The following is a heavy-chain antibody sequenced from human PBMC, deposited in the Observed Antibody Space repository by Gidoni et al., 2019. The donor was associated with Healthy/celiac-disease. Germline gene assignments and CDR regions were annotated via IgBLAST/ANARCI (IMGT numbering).Heavy chain of an antibody. J-gene: IGHJ4*02. D-gene: IGHD2-15*01. CDR1: GGSFIGYY. V-gene: IGHV4-34*01. CDR3: ASYCSGGSCYSGDY. Sequence: QVQLQQWGAGLLKPSATLSLTCAVYGGSFIGYYWSWIRQPPGKGLAWIVENNHSGSTNYTPSTKSRVTISVDTSKNQFSLKLSSVTAADTAVYYCASYCSGGSCYSGDYWGQGTLVTVSS. CDR2: NNHSGST.